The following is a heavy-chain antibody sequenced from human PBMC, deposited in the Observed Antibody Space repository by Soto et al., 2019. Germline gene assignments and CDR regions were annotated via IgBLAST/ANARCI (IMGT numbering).Heavy chain of an antibody. D-gene: IGHD1-26*01. CDR1: GGSMRSNNR. Sequence: QVQLQESGPGLVKPSGTLSLTCAVSGGSMRSNNRWSWVRQPPGKGLEWIGEIFHSGSTNYNPSLKPLVTISVDKSKNPFSLKLSSVTAADTAVYYCARVYSGSYSDSWGQGTLVTVSS. CDR3: ARVYSGSYSDS. V-gene: IGHV4-4*02. J-gene: IGHJ4*02. CDR2: IFHSGST.